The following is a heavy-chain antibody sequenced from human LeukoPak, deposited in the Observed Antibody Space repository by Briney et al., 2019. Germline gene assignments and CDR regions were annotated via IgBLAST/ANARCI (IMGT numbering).Heavy chain of an antibody. CDR3: ARDLSWSPHYFDY. J-gene: IGHJ4*02. CDR2: IYYSGST. D-gene: IGHD6-13*01. V-gene: IGHV4-31*03. Sequence: SRTLSLTCTVSGGSISSGGYYWSWIRQHPGKGLEWIGYIYYSGSTYYNPSLKSRVTISVDTSKNQFSLKLSSVTAADTAVYYCARDLSWSPHYFDYWGQGTLVAVSS. CDR1: GGSISSGGYY.